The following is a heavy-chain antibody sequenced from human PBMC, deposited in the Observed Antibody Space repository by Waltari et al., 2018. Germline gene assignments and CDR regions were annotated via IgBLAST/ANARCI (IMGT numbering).Heavy chain of an antibody. CDR2: ISYDGSDK. J-gene: IGHJ4*02. V-gene: IGHV3-30*18. CDR3: AEDLYCTSTSCQDF. Sequence: QVQLVESGGGVVQPGRSLRLSCAASGFTFSNYGMQWVRQAPGKGLDWVELISYDGSDKYYADSVKGRFTISRDNSRNTLYLQMNSLRAEDTAVYYCAEDLYCTSTSCQDFWGQGTLVTVSS. D-gene: IGHD2-2*01. CDR1: GFTFSNYG.